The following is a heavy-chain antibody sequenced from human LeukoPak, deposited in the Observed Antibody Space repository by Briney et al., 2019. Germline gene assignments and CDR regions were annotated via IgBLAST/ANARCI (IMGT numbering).Heavy chain of an antibody. Sequence: PSETLSLTCTVSGGSISSYYWTWIRQPPGSGLEWIGFIYNVRSTNYNPSLKSRVTISFDTSKNQFSLKLNPVTAADTAVYYCARRNILTEGEAFDIWGQGTMVTVSS. V-gene: IGHV4-59*08. D-gene: IGHD3-9*01. CDR3: ARRNILTEGEAFDI. CDR2: IYNVRST. CDR1: GGSISSYY. J-gene: IGHJ3*02.